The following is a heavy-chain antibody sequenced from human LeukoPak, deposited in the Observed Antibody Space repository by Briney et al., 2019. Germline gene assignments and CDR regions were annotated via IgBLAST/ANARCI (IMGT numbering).Heavy chain of an antibody. J-gene: IGHJ4*02. Sequence: ASVKVSCKASGYNFNNHDINWVRQATGQGLQWLVRMNHNSGNAGYAQKLQGRVTMTWDSSTNTAYLEVTALRSDDTAVYYCAKSSGDYFFDYWGQGTLVTVSS. CDR2: MNHNSGNA. V-gene: IGHV1-8*01. CDR1: GYNFNNHD. CDR3: AKSSGDYFFDY. D-gene: IGHD3-22*01.